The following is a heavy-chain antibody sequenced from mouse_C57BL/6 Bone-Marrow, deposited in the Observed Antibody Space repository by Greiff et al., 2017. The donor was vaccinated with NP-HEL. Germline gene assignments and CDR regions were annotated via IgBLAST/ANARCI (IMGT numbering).Heavy chain of an antibody. CDR3: ARSSYGFDY. V-gene: IGHV1-72*01. CDR2: IAPNSGGT. CDR1: GYTFTRYW. D-gene: IGHD1-1*01. J-gene: IGHJ2*01. Sequence: VQLQQPGAELVKPGASVKLSCKASGYTFTRYWMHWVKQRPGRGLAWIGRIAPNSGGTKYNEKFKSKATLTVDKPSSTAYMQLSSLTSEDSAVYYCARSSYGFDYWGQGTTLTVSS.